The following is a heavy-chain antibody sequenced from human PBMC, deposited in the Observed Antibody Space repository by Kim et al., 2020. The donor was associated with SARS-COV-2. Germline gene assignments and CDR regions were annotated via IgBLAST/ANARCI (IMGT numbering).Heavy chain of an antibody. D-gene: IGHD3-9*01. J-gene: IGHJ6*02. Sequence: ASVKVSCKASGYSFTSYYMHWVRQAPGQGLEWMGRINPSGGSTSYAQKFQGRVTMTRDTSTSTVYMELSSLRSEDTAVYYCARCSDWLVASYYYGMDVWGQGTTVTVSS. CDR2: INPSGGST. CDR1: GYSFTSYY. CDR3: ARCSDWLVASYYYGMDV. V-gene: IGHV1-46*01.